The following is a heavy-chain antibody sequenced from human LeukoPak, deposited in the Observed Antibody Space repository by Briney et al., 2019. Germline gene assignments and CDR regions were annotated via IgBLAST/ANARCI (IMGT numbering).Heavy chain of an antibody. CDR2: VFPADSET. J-gene: IGHJ4*02. CDR1: GYSFTSSW. CDR3: ARHGGAFDY. V-gene: IGHV5-51*01. D-gene: IGHD3-3*01. Sequence: GESLKISCKGSGYSFTSSWIGWVRQMPGKGLEWMGIVFPADSETRYSPSFQGQVTFSADKSISTAYLQWSSLKASDSAIYYCARHGGAFDYWGQGTLVTVSS.